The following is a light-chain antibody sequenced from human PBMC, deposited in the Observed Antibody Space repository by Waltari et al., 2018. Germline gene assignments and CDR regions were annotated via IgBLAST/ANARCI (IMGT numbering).Light chain of an antibody. CDR3: QSYDHNNVL. J-gene: IGLJ2*01. CDR2: EDN. V-gene: IGLV6-57*02. CDR1: GANIANNY. Sequence: NFMLTQPHSVSESLGKTVTISCTGTGANIANNYVRWYQQRPGSAPTTVIYEDNRRPSGVPDRFSGSIDSSSSSASLTISGLKTEDEADYYCQSYDHNNVLFGGGTKLTVL.